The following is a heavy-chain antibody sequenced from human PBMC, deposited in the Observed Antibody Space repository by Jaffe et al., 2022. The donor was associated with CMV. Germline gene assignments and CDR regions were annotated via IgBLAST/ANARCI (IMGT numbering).Heavy chain of an antibody. J-gene: IGHJ4*02. D-gene: IGHD3-16*02. V-gene: IGHV4-39*01. CDR3: ARQVHYDYVWGSYRYTQFDY. CDR1: GGSISSSSYY. Sequence: QLQLQESGPGLVKPSETLSLTCTVSGGSISSSSYYWGWIRQPPGKGLEWIGSIYYSGSTYYNPSLKSRVTISVDTSKNQFSLKLSSVTAADTAVYYCARQVHYDYVWGSYRYTQFDYWGQGTLVTVSS. CDR2: IYYSGST.